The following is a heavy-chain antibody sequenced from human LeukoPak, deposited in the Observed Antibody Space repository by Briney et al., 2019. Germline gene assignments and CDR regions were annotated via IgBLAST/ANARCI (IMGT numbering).Heavy chain of an antibody. CDR1: DGSFSGYY. Sequence: PSETLSLTCAVYDGSFSGYYWSWIRQPPGKGLEWIGEINHSGSTNYNPSLKSRVTISVDTSKNQFSLKLSSVTAADTAVYYCARHVGYCSSTSCYWADAFDIWGQGTMVTVSS. J-gene: IGHJ3*02. CDR2: INHSGST. D-gene: IGHD2-2*01. CDR3: ARHVGYCSSTSCYWADAFDI. V-gene: IGHV4-34*01.